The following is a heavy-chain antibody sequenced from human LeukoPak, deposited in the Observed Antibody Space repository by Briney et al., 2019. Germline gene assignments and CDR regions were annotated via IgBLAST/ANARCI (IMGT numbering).Heavy chain of an antibody. CDR3: AILTVTIDGSSSNDY. V-gene: IGHV7-4-1*02. CDR1: GYTFTSYA. D-gene: IGHD4-17*01. CDR2: INTNTGNP. J-gene: IGHJ4*02. Sequence: ASVKVSCKASGYTFTSYAMNWVRQAPGQGLEWMGWINTNTGNPTYAQGFTGRFVFSLDTSVSTAYLQISSLKAEDTAVYYCAILTVTIDGSSSNDYWGQGTLVTVSS.